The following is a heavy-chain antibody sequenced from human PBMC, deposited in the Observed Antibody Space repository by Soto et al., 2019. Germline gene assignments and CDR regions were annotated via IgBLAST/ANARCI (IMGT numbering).Heavy chain of an antibody. Sequence: SETLSLTCTVSGDCISSGDYYWSWIRQPPGKGLEWIGYIYYSGSTYYNPSLKSRVTISVDTSKNQFSLKLSSVTAADTAVYYCATEYYGNYNWFDPWGQGTLVTVSS. V-gene: IGHV4-30-4*01. J-gene: IGHJ5*02. CDR1: GDCISSGDYY. CDR2: IYYSGST. CDR3: ATEYYGNYNWFDP. D-gene: IGHD3-16*01.